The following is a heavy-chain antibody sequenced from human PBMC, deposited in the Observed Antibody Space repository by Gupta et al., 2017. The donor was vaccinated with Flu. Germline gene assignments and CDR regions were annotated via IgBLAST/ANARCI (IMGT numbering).Heavy chain of an antibody. V-gene: IGHV3-23*01. J-gene: IGHJ4*02. CDR2: ISASGGSK. Sequence: SSYAMSWVRQAPGKGLEWVSGISASGGSKYYADAVRGRSTISRDSSKNTLYLEMKRLRAEDTAVYYCAKPEPSGAYGAFDSWGQGTLVTVSS. CDR3: AKPEPSGAYGAFDS. D-gene: IGHD1-26*01. CDR1: SSYA.